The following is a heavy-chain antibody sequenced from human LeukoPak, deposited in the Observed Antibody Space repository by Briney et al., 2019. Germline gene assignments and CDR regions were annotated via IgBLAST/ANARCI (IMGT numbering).Heavy chain of an antibody. CDR2: ISAYNGNT. D-gene: IGHD6-13*01. V-gene: IGHV1-18*01. Sequence: ASVKFSCKASGYTFTSYGISWVRQAPGQGLEWMGWISAYNGNTNYAQKLQGRVTMTTDTSTSTAYMELRSLRSDDTAVYYCAGDIGKQLANWFDPWGQGTLVTVSS. CDR1: GYTFTSYG. CDR3: AGDIGKQLANWFDP. J-gene: IGHJ5*02.